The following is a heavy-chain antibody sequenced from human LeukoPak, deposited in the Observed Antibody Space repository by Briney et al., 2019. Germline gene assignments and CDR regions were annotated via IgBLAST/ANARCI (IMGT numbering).Heavy chain of an antibody. CDR2: TKPDGTAE. D-gene: IGHD2-15*01. Sequence: GGSLRLSCAASGFTFRNYWMGWVRQAPGKGLEWVANTKPDGTAEYFADSVRGRFTTSRDNANNFLYLQMNSLRGEDTAVYYCARDGGLHTNFDYWGQGTLVTVSS. J-gene: IGHJ4*02. CDR1: GFTFRNYW. V-gene: IGHV3-7*01. CDR3: ARDGGLHTNFDY.